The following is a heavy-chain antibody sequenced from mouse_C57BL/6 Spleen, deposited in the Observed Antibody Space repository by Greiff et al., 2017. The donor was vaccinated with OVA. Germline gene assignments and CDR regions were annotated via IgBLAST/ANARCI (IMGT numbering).Heavy chain of an antibody. V-gene: IGHV2-5*01. J-gene: IGHJ2*01. CDR1: GFSLTSYG. D-gene: IGHD1-1*01. CDR3: AKNLYGSSPYYFDY. CDR2: IWRGGST. Sequence: VKLVESGPGLVQPSQSLSITCTVSGFSLTSYGVHWVRQSPGKGLEWLGVIWRGGSTDYNAAFMSRLSITKDNSKSQVFFKMNSLQADDTAIYYCAKNLYGSSPYYFDYWGQGTTLTVSS.